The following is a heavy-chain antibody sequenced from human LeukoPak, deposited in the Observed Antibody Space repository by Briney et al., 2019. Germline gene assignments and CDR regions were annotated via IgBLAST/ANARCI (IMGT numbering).Heavy chain of an antibody. J-gene: IGHJ2*01. V-gene: IGHV1-46*03. CDR1: GYTFTSYY. CDR2: INPSGGST. D-gene: IGHD6-19*01. Sequence: ASVKVSCKASGYTFTSYYMHWVRQAPGQGLEWMGIINPSGGSTSYAQKFQGRVTMTRDTSTSTVYMELSSLRSEDTAMYYCARDYEPRRGWYGARDWYFDLWGRGTLVTVSS. CDR3: ARDYEPRRGWYGARDWYFDL.